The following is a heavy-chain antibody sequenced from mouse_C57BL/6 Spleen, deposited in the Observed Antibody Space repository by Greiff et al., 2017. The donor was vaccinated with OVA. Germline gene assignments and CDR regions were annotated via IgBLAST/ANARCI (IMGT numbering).Heavy chain of an antibody. Sequence: VQGVESGAELVKPGASVKLSCKASGYTFPEYTIHWVKQRSGQGLEWIGWFYPGSGSIKYNEKFKDKATLTADKSSSTVYMELSRLTSEDSAVYVCARHEDRTVFDYWGQGTTLTVSS. J-gene: IGHJ2*01. CDR1: GYTFPEYT. D-gene: IGHD1-1*01. CDR2: FYPGSGSI. V-gene: IGHV1-62-2*01. CDR3: ARHEDRTVFDY.